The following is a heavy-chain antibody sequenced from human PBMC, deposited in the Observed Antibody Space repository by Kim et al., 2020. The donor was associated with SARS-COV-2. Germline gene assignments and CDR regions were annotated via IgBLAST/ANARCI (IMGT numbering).Heavy chain of an antibody. CDR2: ISGSSGHT. Sequence: GGSLRLSCEASGLIFSSFALSWVRQAPNQGLEWVSGISGSSGHTYYADPVKGRFTIARDNSKGTLYLQMDSLGAEDTAVYYCAERHDGGAYCYIDFWGQGTRVTVSS. CDR1: GLIFSSFA. J-gene: IGHJ4*02. D-gene: IGHD3-22*01. CDR3: AERHDGGAYCYIDF. V-gene: IGHV3-23*01.